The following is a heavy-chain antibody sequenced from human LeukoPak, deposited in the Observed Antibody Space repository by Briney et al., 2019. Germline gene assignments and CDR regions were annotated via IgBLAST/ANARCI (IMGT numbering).Heavy chain of an antibody. V-gene: IGHV4-59*12. J-gene: IGHJ4*02. CDR2: MHPSGST. CDR3: ATGGDAYKTGY. Sequence: SETLSLTCTVSGDSISPYYLTWIRQPPGKGLEWIGHMHPSGSTSYNPSLKSRVTISADTSKNQFSLSPTFVNAADTAAYYCATGGDAYKTGYWGQGTLVSVSS. CDR1: GDSISPYY. D-gene: IGHD5-24*01.